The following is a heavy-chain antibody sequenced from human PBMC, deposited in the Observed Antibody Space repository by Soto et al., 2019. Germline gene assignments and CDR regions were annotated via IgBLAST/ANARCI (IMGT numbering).Heavy chain of an antibody. D-gene: IGHD5-18*01. J-gene: IGHJ4*02. CDR2: ISGRGDST. CDR1: GFIFGHYA. V-gene: IGHV3-23*01. CDR3: AKDGATAPLDY. Sequence: GGSLRLSCAGSGFIFGHYAMTWVRQAPGKGLEWISAISGRGDSTYYADAVKGRFTISRDNSKNTLYLQMNSLRFDDTAVYYCAKDGATAPLDYWGQGTLVTVSS.